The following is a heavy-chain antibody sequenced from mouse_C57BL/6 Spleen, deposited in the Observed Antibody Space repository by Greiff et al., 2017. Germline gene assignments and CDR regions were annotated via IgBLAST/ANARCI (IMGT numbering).Heavy chain of an antibody. D-gene: IGHD4-1*01. CDR1: GYTFTSYW. CDR2: INPSNGGT. J-gene: IGHJ1*03. Sequence: QVQLKQPGTELVKPGASVKLSCKASGYTFTSYWMHWVKQRPGQGLEWIGNINPSNGGTNYNEKFKSKATLTVDKSSSTAYMQLSSLTSEDSAVYYGARVELGRWYFDVWGTGTTVTVSS. V-gene: IGHV1-53*01. CDR3: ARVELGRWYFDV.